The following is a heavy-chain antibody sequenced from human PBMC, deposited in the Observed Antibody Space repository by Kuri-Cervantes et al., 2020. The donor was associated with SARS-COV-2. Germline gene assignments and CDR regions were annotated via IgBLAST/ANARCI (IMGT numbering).Heavy chain of an antibody. D-gene: IGHD3-22*01. V-gene: IGHV3-23*01. J-gene: IGHJ4*02. CDR2: IDGSGGST. CDR1: GFTFNNYA. Sequence: GGSLRLSCAASGFTFNNYAMSWVRQAPGKGLEWVSAIDGSGGSTYYADSVRGRFTISRDFSRNTLFLQMNSLRDEDTAVYYCTRNYYLDGSGDPALGYWGQGTLVTVSS. CDR3: TRNYYLDGSGDPALGY.